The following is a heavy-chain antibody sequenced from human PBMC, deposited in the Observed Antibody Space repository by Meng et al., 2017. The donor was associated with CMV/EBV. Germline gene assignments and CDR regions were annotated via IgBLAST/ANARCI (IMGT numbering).Heavy chain of an antibody. Sequence: GGSLRLSCAASGFTFSSYEMNWVRQAPGKGLEWVSYISSSGSTIYYADSVKGRFTISRDNAKNSLYLQMNSLRVGDTAVYHCARDGGGLSGLWSGYDHWGQGALVTVSS. D-gene: IGHD3-3*01. CDR3: ARDGGGLSGLWSGYDH. CDR1: GFTFSSYE. CDR2: ISSSGSTI. J-gene: IGHJ4*02. V-gene: IGHV3-48*03.